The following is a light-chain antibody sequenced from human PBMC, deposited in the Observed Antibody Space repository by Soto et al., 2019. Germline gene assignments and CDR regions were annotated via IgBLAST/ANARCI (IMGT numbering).Light chain of an antibody. CDR3: QQYDNWPPLT. Sequence: EMVVTQSPDTLSLSPGERVTLFCRASQSVSDNYLAWYQQKPGQAPRLLVYGASSRATGIPARFSGSGSGTDFTLTISSLQSEDFAVYYCQQYDNWPPLTFGGGTKVDIK. V-gene: IGKV3-15*01. CDR1: QSVSDNY. J-gene: IGKJ4*01. CDR2: GAS.